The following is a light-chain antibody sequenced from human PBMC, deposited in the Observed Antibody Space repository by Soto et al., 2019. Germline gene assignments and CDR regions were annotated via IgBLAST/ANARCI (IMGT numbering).Light chain of an antibody. J-gene: IGKJ5*01. CDR2: AAS. CDR1: QSISSY. Sequence: DIQMTQSPSSLSASVGDRVTITCRASQSISSYLNWYQQKPGKAPKLLIYAASSLQSGVPSRFSGSGAATDFTLTISSLQPEDFATYYFQQSYSTVTFGQGTRLEIK. CDR3: QQSYSTVT. V-gene: IGKV1-39*01.